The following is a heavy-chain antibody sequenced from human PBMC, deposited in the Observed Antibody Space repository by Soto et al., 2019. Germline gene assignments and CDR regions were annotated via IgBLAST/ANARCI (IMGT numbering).Heavy chain of an antibody. D-gene: IGHD3-22*01. CDR1: GGSFSGFF. J-gene: IGHJ4*02. CDR2: VNHIGIT. Sequence: PSETLSLTCGVSGGSFSGFFWTWIRQPPGKGLEWTGEVNHIGITNYNPSLRSRLNLSIDTAKKQFSLKLTSVTAADTAVYYCARATQFFYDSRGYSKNFDFWGQGTLVTVSS. CDR3: ARATQFFYDSRGYSKNFDF. V-gene: IGHV4-34*01.